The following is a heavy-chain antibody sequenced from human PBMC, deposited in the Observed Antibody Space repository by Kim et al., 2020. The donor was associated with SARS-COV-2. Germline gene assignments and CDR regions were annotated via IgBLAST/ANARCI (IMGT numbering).Heavy chain of an antibody. CDR2: IIPIFGTA. J-gene: IGHJ5*02. V-gene: IGHV1-69*13. CDR3: ARTRLEDPGRAGAWFDP. CDR1: GGTFSSYA. Sequence: SVKVSCKASGGTFSSYAISWVRQAPGQGLEWMGGIIPIFGTANYAQKFQGRVTITADESTSTAYMELSSLRSEDTAVYYCARTRLEDPGRAGAWFDPWGQGTLVTVSS. D-gene: IGHD1-1*01.